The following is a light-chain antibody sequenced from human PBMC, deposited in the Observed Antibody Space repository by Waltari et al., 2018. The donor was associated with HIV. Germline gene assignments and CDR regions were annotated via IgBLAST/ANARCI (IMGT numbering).Light chain of an antibody. J-gene: IGLJ3*02. CDR3: QSYDSSLSGWV. V-gene: IGLV1-40*01. Sequence: QSVLTQPPSVSGAPGQRVTISCTGSSSNIGATYDVHWYQQPPGTAPKLLIFGNSNRPSGVPDRFSGSKSGTSASLAITVLQAEDEADYYCQSYDSSLSGWVFGGGTKLTVL. CDR2: GNS. CDR1: SSNIGATYD.